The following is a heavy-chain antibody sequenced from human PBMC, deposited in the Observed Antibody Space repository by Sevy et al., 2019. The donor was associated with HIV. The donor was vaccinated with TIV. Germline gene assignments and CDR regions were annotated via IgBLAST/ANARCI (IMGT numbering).Heavy chain of an antibody. CDR2: ISHNGSA. J-gene: IGHJ5*02. Sequence: SETLSLTCAVSGDSINSNNWWNWVRQPPGKGLEWIGEISHNGSATYNPSLKSRVTISVDKSKNQFSLTLSSVTAADTAVYYCARVLRGLLYFGELLIDGKNWFDPWGQGTLVTVSS. D-gene: IGHD3-10*01. V-gene: IGHV4-4*02. CDR3: ARVLRGLLYFGELLIDGKNWFDP. CDR1: GDSINSNNW.